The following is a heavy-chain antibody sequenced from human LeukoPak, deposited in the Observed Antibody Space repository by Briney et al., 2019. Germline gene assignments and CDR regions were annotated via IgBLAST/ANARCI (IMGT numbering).Heavy chain of an antibody. D-gene: IGHD1-26*01. J-gene: IGHJ6*03. Sequence: GGSLRLSCTASGFTFCRYTMHWLRRAPGKGPEWVAVIAYDGSNKYSADSLKGQGRFTISRDNSKNTLFLEMNSLRPEDTAVYYCARDKGSEGLIRGALLPYMDVWGKGTTVTVSS. CDR3: ARDKGSEGLIRGALLPYMDV. CDR1: GFTFCRYT. CDR2: IAYDGSNK. V-gene: IGHV3-30*04.